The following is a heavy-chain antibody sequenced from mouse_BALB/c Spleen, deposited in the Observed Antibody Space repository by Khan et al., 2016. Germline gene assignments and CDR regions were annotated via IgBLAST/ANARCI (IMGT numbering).Heavy chain of an antibody. CDR3: ARSPYDYDVGFAY. CDR2: IDPANGNT. D-gene: IGHD2-4*01. V-gene: IGHV14-3*02. Sequence: EVQLQESGAELVKPGASVKLSCTASGFNIKDTYMHWVKQRPEQGLEWIGRIDPANGNTKYDPTFQGKATITADTSSNTAYLQLSSLTSEDTAVYYYARSPYDYDVGFAYWGQGTLVTVSA. J-gene: IGHJ3*01. CDR1: GFNIKDTY.